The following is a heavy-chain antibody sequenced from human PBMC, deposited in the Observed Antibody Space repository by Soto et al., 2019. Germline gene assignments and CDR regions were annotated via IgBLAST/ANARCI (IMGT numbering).Heavy chain of an antibody. CDR2: IIPIFGTA. J-gene: IGHJ6*02. CDR1: GGTFSSYA. V-gene: IGHV1-69*13. CDR3: ARYGFWSGYKGYYGMDV. D-gene: IGHD3-3*01. Sequence: SVKVSCKASGGTFSSYAISWVRQAPGQGLEWMGGIIPIFGTANYAQKFQGRVTITADESTSTAYMELSSLRSEDTAVYYCARYGFWSGYKGYYGMDVWGQGTTVSVAS.